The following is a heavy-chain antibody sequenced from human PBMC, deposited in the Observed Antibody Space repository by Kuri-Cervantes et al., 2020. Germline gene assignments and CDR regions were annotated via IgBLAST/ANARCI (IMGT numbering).Heavy chain of an antibody. D-gene: IGHD2-8*01. CDR1: GFTFDDYA. CDR2: ISWNSGSI. V-gene: IGHV3-9*01. J-gene: IGHJ4*02. Sequence: SLKISCAASGFTFDDYAMHWVRQAPGKGLEWVSGISWNSGSIGYADSVKGRFTISGDNAKNSLYLQMNSLRAEDTALYHCARLYCTNGVCFYYFDYWGQGTLVTVSS. CDR3: ARLYCTNGVCFYYFDY.